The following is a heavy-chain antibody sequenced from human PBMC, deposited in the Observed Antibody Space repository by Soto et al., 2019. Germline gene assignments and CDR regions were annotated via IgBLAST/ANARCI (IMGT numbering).Heavy chain of an antibody. Sequence: QITLKESGPTLVNPTQTLTLTCTFSGFSLSTSGVGVGWIRQPPGKTLEWLALINWNDGKRYSPSLKSRLTITKATTKTQVVLTMTNMDPVETATSSCTHRFKTPGPSSPYIAVAGHFDYCGQGTLVAVSS. D-gene: IGHD6-19*01. CDR2: INWNDGK. CDR1: GFSLSTSGVG. V-gene: IGHV2-5*01. J-gene: IGHJ4*02. CDR3: THRFKTPGPSSPYIAVAGHFDY.